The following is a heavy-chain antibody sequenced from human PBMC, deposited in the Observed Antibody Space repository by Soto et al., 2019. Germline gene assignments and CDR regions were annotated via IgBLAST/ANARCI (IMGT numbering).Heavy chain of an antibody. V-gene: IGHV3-72*01. CDR2: SRNKARSYAT. J-gene: IGHJ4*02. CDR3: ATTHYDTSSGYYILGGY. D-gene: IGHD3-9*01. CDR1: GFIFSDHF. Sequence: PGGSLRLSCAASGFIFSDHFMDWVRQTPEKGLEWVGRSRNKARSYATEYAAPVKGRFTVSRDDSKNTFYLEMHGLKTEDTAVYYCATTHYDTSSGYYILGGYWGQGTLVTVSS.